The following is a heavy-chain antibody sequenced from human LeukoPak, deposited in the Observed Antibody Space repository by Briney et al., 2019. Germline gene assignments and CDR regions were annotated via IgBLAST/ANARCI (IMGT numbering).Heavy chain of an antibody. CDR1: GFTFSDYG. J-gene: IGHJ4*02. D-gene: IGHD6-13*01. CDR2: ISYHGSST. Sequence: GGSLRLSCASSGFTFSDYGMHWVRQAPGKGLEWVAVISYHGSSTYYADSVKGRFTISRDNSKNTMYLQMNSLRAEDTAVYYCATTGYSSRNYWGQGTLVTVSS. V-gene: IGHV3-33*08. CDR3: ATTGYSSRNY.